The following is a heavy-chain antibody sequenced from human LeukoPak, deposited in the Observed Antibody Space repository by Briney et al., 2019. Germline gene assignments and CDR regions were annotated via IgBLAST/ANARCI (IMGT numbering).Heavy chain of an antibody. D-gene: IGHD6-13*01. Sequence: ASVKVSCKASGYTFTSYYMHWVRQAPGQGLEWMGIINPSGGSTRYGQKFQGRVTMNRDTSTSTDYMELSSLRSEDTAVYYCAREAAAGLDYWGQGTLVTVSS. J-gene: IGHJ4*02. CDR3: AREAAAGLDY. CDR1: GYTFTSYY. V-gene: IGHV1-46*01. CDR2: INPSGGST.